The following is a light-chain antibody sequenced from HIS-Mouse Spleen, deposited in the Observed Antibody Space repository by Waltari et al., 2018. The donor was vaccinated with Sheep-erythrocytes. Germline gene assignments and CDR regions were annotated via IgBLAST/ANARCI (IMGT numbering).Light chain of an antibody. CDR2: EVS. J-gene: IGLJ1*01. CDR3: SSYAGSNNYV. V-gene: IGLV2-8*01. CDR1: SSDVGGYNY. Sequence: QSALTQPPSASGSPGQSVTISCTGTSSDVGGYNYVSWYQQHPGKAPKLMIYEVSKRPSGVPGRFSASKSGTTASLTVSGLQAEDEADYYCSSYAGSNNYVFGTGTKVTVL.